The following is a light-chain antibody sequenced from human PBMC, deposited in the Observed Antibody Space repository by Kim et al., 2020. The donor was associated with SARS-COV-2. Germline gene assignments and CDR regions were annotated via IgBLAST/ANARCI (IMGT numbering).Light chain of an antibody. Sequence: QRVTISCTGRRSNIGAGYDVHWYPQLPGTAPKLLIYGNSNRPSGVPDRFSGSKSGTSASLAITGLQAEDEADYYCQSYDSSLSGSVFGGGTKLTVL. V-gene: IGLV1-40*01. J-gene: IGLJ3*02. CDR3: QSYDSSLSGSV. CDR2: GNS. CDR1: RSNIGAGYD.